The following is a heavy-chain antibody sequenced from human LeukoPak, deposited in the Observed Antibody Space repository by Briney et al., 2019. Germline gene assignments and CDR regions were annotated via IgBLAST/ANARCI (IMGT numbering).Heavy chain of an antibody. D-gene: IGHD3-3*01. Sequence: ASVKVSCKASGYTFTSYGISWVRQAPGQGLEWMGIINPSGGSTSYAQKFQGRVTMTRDTSTSTVYMELSSLRSEDTAVYYCARGGDFWSGRDAFDIWGQGTMVTVSS. CDR1: GYTFTSYG. CDR3: ARGGDFWSGRDAFDI. J-gene: IGHJ3*02. CDR2: INPSGGST. V-gene: IGHV1-46*01.